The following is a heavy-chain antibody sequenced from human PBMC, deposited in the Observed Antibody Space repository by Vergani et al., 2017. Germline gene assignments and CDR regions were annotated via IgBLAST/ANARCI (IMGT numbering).Heavy chain of an antibody. J-gene: IGHJ5*02. CDR1: GVSVTDYN. V-gene: IGHV4-59*02. CDR2: STTGGATHA. D-gene: IGHD6-13*01. Sequence: QVQLQESGPGLVKSSETLSLTCHVFGVSVTDYNCNWIRQAPGKGLEWIGSLSTTGGATHARHNPSLKSRVSISVDTSNGQFSLRLTSVTAADSAIYYWAGDTHSWQRADRWGQGLLVSVSS. CDR3: AGDTHSWQRADR.